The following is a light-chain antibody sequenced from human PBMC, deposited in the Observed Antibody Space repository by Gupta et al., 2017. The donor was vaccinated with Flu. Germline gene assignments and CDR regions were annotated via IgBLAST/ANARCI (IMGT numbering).Light chain of an antibody. CDR2: MLS. V-gene: IGLV1-47*01. Sequence: QSVLTQPPSASGTPGQRLPISCSGSSSNIGSNYVYWYQQLPGPAPKLRLYMLSQRPSVVPARFSGSKSGTSASLAISGVRAEDGADYYCAAWDDSMSGWVFGGGTKRTVL. J-gene: IGLJ3*02. CDR3: AAWDDSMSGWV. CDR1: SSNIGSNY.